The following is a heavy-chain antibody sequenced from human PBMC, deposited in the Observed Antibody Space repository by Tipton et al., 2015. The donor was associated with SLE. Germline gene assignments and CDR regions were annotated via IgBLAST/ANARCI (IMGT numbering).Heavy chain of an antibody. D-gene: IGHD2-2*01. CDR2: IYTSGST. V-gene: IGHV4-61*02. Sequence: TLSLTCIVSGGSISSGSYYWSWIRQPAGKGLEWIGRIYTSGSTNYNPSLKSRVTISVDTSKNQFSLKLSSVTAADTAVYYCARDLAYCSSTSCFDYFDYWGQGTLVTVSS. CDR1: GGSISSGSYY. J-gene: IGHJ4*02. CDR3: ARDLAYCSSTSCFDYFDY.